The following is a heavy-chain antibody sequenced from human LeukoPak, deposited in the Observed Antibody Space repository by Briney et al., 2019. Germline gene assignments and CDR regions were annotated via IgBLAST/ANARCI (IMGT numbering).Heavy chain of an antibody. CDR3: ARETLVRAFDI. V-gene: IGHV1-2*02. CDR2: INPNSGGK. CDR1: GYTFTGYY. D-gene: IGHD3-16*02. Sequence: ASVKVSCKASGYTFTGYYMHWVRQAPGQGLEWMGWINPNSGGKNYAQKLQGRVTMTTDTSTSTAYMELRSLRSDDTAVYYCARETLVRAFDIWGQGTMVTVPS. J-gene: IGHJ3*02.